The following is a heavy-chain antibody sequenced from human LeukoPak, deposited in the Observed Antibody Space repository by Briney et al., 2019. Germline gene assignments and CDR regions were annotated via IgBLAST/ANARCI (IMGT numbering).Heavy chain of an antibody. D-gene: IGHD2-2*01. V-gene: IGHV4-61*01. CDR3: ARTTEDCSSTSCYQYWFDP. CDR2: IYYSGST. Sequence: PSETLSLTCTVSGGSISSGSYYWSWIRQPPGKGLEWIGYIYYSGSTSYNPSLKSRVTMSVDTSKKQISLKVRSVTAADTAVYYCARTTEDCSSTSCYQYWFDPWGQGTLVTVSS. J-gene: IGHJ5*02. CDR1: GGSISSGSYY.